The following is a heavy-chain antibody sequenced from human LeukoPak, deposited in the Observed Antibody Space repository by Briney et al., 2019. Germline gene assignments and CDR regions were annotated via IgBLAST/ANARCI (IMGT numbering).Heavy chain of an antibody. Sequence: GGSLRLSCTGSGFNVSSDYMSWVRQAPGKGLEWVSVMQSGGTTYYADSVKGRFTISKDNSKNTLYLEMNSLRAEDTAVYYCARDPHIVATIDFDYWGQGTLVTVSS. D-gene: IGHD5-12*01. J-gene: IGHJ4*02. CDR1: GFNVSSDY. CDR2: MQSGGTT. V-gene: IGHV3-53*01. CDR3: ARDPHIVATIDFDY.